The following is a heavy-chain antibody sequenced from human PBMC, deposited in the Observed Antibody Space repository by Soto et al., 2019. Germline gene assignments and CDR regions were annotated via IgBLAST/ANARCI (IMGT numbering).Heavy chain of an antibody. D-gene: IGHD1-26*01. Sequence: PSETLSLTCTVSGGSISSYYWSWIRQPPGKGLEWIGYIYYSGSTNYNPSLKSRVTISVDTSKNQFSLKLSSVTAADTAVYYCARDREPQGYYYYGMDVWGQGTTVTSP. CDR3: ARDREPQGYYYYGMDV. J-gene: IGHJ6*02. CDR2: IYYSGST. V-gene: IGHV4-59*01. CDR1: GGSISSYY.